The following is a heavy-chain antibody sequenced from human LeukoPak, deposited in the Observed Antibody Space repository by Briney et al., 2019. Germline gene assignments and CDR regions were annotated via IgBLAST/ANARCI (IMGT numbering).Heavy chain of an antibody. V-gene: IGHV3-53*01. CDR2: IYSGGST. J-gene: IGHJ4*02. Sequence: PGGSLRLSCAASGFTVSSNYMSWVRQAPGKGLEWVSVIYSGGSTYYADSVKGRFTISRDNAKNSLYLQMDSLRAEDTAVYYCARDTKSYYDILTGTFDSWGQGTLVTVSS. D-gene: IGHD3-9*01. CDR3: ARDTKSYYDILTGTFDS. CDR1: GFTVSSNY.